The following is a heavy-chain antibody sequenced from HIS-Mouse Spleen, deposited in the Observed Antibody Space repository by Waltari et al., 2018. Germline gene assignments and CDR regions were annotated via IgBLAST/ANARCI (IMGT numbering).Heavy chain of an antibody. V-gene: IGHV4-34*01. CDR2: INHSGST. J-gene: IGHJ4*02. D-gene: IGHD1-26*01. CDR1: GGSFSGYY. Sequence: QVQLQQWGAGLLKPSETLSLTCAVYGGSFSGYYWSWIRQPPGKGLEWIGEINHSGSTNDNPSRKSRVTISVDTSKNQFSLKLSSVTAADTAGYYCARMGPASGSYGDYWGQGTLVTVSS. CDR3: ARMGPASGSYGDY.